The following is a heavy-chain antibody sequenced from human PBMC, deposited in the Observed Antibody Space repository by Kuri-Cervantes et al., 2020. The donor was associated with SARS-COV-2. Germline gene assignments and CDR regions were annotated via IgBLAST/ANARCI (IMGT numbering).Heavy chain of an antibody. CDR2: IYYSGST. J-gene: IGHJ3*02. D-gene: IGHD6-19*01. CDR1: GGSISSSSYY. Sequence: GSLRLSCTVSGGSISSSSYYWGWIRQPPGKGLEWIGSIYYSGSTYYNPSLKSRVTISVDTSKNQFSLKLSSVTAADTAVYYCARYPTGSSGWYSSDAFDISGQGTMVTVSS. V-gene: IGHV4-39*07. CDR3: ARYPTGSSGWYSSDAFDI.